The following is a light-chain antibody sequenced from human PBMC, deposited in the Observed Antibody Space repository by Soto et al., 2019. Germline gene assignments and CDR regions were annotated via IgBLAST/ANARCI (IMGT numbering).Light chain of an antibody. CDR3: QQYNTIRVT. Sequence: DIQMTQSPSTLSASVGDRVTITCRASQSISSWLAWYQQKPGKAPKLLIYKASSLESGVPSRFSGSGSGTEFTLTISSLQPDDFATYYCQQYNTIRVTFGPGNKVDVK. J-gene: IGKJ3*01. CDR2: KAS. V-gene: IGKV1-5*03. CDR1: QSISSW.